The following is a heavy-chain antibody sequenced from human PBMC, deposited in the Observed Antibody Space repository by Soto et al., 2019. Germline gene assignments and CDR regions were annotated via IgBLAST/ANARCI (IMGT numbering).Heavy chain of an antibody. J-gene: IGHJ4*02. V-gene: IGHV4-59*01. CDR2: IYYDGST. CDR3: ARESQLPFDY. D-gene: IGHD2-2*01. CDR1: GGSINYYY. Sequence: QVQLQGSGPGRVKPSETLSLTCTVSGGSINYYYWDWIRQSPGKGLEWIGYIYYDGSTNYNPSLKSRVTMSVDTSKNQFSLKLNSVTAADTAVYYCARESQLPFDYWGQGTLVTVSS.